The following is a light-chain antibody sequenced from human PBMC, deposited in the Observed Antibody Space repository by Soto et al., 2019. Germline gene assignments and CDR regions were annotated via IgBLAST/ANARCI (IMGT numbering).Light chain of an antibody. Sequence: QSALTLPASVSGSPGQSITISCTGTSSDVGGYNFVSWYQQHPGKAPKLMIYDVSNRPSGVSNRFSGSKSGNTASLPISGLQAEDEADYYCRSYSSSSPLVFGGGTKRTVL. CDR2: DVS. J-gene: IGLJ2*01. V-gene: IGLV2-14*01. CDR1: SSDVGGYNF. CDR3: RSYSSSSPLV.